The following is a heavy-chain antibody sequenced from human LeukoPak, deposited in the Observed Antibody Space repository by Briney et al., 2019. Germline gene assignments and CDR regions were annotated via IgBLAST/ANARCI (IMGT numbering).Heavy chain of an antibody. CDR1: GFSVSSNY. Sequence: PGGSLRLSCEASGFSVSSNYMTWVRQAPGKGLEWVSVIYSGGSTYYADSVKGRFIISRDNSKNTVYLQMNSLRAEDTAVYYCARDSGSWSFDYWGQGTLVTVSS. CDR2: IYSGGST. D-gene: IGHD1-26*01. CDR3: ARDSGSWSFDY. V-gene: IGHV3-53*01. J-gene: IGHJ4*02.